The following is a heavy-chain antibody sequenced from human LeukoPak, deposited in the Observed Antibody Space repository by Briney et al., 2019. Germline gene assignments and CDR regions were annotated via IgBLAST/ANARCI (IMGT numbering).Heavy chain of an antibody. V-gene: IGHV3-23*01. CDR1: GFTFSSYA. Sequence: PGGSLRLSCAASGFTFSSYAMRWVRQAPGHGLEWVSAISGSGGSTYYADSVNGRFTISRDNSKNTLYLQMNSLRAQDPGVYYCAKTHSYLTVTYHYFHFWAQGPLVSVSS. J-gene: IGHJ4*02. CDR3: AKTHSYLTVTYHYFHF. D-gene: IGHD4-11*01. CDR2: ISGSGGST.